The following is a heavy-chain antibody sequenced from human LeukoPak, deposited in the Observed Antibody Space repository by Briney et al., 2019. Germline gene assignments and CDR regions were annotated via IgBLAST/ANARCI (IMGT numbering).Heavy chain of an antibody. J-gene: IGHJ4*02. D-gene: IGHD3-10*01. CDR2: INPNSGGT. V-gene: IGHV1-2*02. CDR1: GYTFTGYY. Sequence: GASVKVSCKASGYTFTGYYMHWVRQAPGQGLEWMGWINPNSGGTNYAQKFQGRVTMTRDTSISTAYMELSRLRSDDTAVYYCARGLTMVRGVMDYWGQGTLVTVSS. CDR3: ARGLTMVRGVMDY.